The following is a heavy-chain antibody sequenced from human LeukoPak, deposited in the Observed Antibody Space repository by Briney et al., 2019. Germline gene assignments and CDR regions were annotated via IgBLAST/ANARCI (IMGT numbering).Heavy chain of an antibody. Sequence: SETLSLTCTVSSGSFSGYYWNWIRQPAGKGLEWIGRIYITGSTNYNPSLESRVTMSVDTSKNQFSLNLSSVTAADTAVYYCARGRGYYQDYWGQGTLVTVSS. CDR2: IYITGST. CDR1: SGSFSGYY. J-gene: IGHJ4*02. D-gene: IGHD3-22*01. CDR3: ARGRGYYQDY. V-gene: IGHV4-4*07.